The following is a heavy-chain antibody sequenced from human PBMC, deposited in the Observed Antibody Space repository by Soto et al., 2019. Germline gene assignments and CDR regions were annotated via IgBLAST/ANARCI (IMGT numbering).Heavy chain of an antibody. J-gene: IGHJ3*02. V-gene: IGHV1-69*08. D-gene: IGHD4-17*01. CDR3: AGDHSPNTVTRGLSAFDI. CDR1: GGTFSSYT. CDR2: IIPILGIA. Sequence: QVQLVQSGAEVKKPGSSVKVSCKASGGTFSSYTISWVRQAPGQGLEWMGRIIPILGIANYAQKFQGRVTITADKSTSTAYMELSSLRSEDTAVYYCAGDHSPNTVTRGLSAFDIWGQGTMVTVSS.